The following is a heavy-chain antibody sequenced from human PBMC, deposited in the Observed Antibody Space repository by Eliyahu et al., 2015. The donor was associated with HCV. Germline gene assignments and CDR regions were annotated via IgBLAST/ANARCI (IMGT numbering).Heavy chain of an antibody. V-gene: IGHV1-18*01. D-gene: IGHD3-3*01. Sequence: QVQLVQSGTEVKKPGASVKVSCKASGYRFTNHGISWVRQAPGQGLEWMGWISGYNGNTNYVXKFQDRIXFTTDTSTSTAYMEVRSLRADDTAIYYCARDVSIFGVTIMGDSYYNMDVWGQGTTVTVSS. CDR1: GYRFTNHG. J-gene: IGHJ6*02. CDR3: ARDVSIFGVTIMGDSYYNMDV. CDR2: ISGYNGNT.